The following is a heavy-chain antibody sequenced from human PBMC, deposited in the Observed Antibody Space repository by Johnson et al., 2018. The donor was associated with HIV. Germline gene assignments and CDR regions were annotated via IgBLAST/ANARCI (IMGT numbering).Heavy chain of an antibody. CDR3: AREGYSGYDSSGDAFDI. D-gene: IGHD5-12*01. CDR2: VNPNGGNT. V-gene: IGHV3-25*04. CDR1: GFTFSSYW. Sequence: QLVESGGALVQPGGSLRLSCAASGFTFSSYWMNWVRQAPGNGLELVGQVNPNGGNTYLIDSGKERLNTSRDNAKNTLHLQMNSLKTEDTAVYYCAREGYSGYDSSGDAFDIWGQGTMVTVSS. J-gene: IGHJ3*02.